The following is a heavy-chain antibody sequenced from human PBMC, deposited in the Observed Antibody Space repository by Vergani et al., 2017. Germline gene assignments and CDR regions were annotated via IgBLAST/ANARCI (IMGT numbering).Heavy chain of an antibody. CDR1: GYTFTSYG. CDR3: ARGRYIVATILLGSDAFDI. V-gene: IGHV1-18*01. J-gene: IGHJ3*02. Sequence: QVQLVQSGAEVKKPGASVKVSCKASGYTFTSYGISWVRQAPGQGLEWMGWISAYNGNTNYAQKLQGRVTMTTDTSPSTAYMELRSLRSDDTAVYYCARGRYIVATILLGSDAFDIWGQGTMVTVSS. D-gene: IGHD5-12*01. CDR2: ISAYNGNT.